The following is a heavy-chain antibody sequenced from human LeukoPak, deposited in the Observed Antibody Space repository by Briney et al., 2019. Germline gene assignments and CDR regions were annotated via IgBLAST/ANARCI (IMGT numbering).Heavy chain of an antibody. CDR2: INHSGST. J-gene: IGHJ5*02. D-gene: IGHD2-15*01. V-gene: IGHV4-34*01. Sequence: SETLSLTCAVYGGSFSGYYWSWIRQPPGKGLEWIGEINHSGSTNYNPSLKSRVTISVDTSKNQFSLKLSSVTAADTAVYYCARCVVVVAATLEWFDPWGQGTLVTVSS. CDR1: GGSFSGYY. CDR3: ARCVVVVAATLEWFDP.